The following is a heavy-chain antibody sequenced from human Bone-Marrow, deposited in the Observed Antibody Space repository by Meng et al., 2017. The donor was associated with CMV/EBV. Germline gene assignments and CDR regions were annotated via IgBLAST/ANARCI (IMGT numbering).Heavy chain of an antibody. J-gene: IGHJ4*02. CDR3: ARVSGLTNLFDY. Sequence: ASVKVSCTASGYTFTSYYMHWVRQAPGQGLEWMGIINPSDGSTNYAQKFQGRVTMSRDTSTSTVYMELSSLRSEDTAVYYWARVSGLTNLFDYWGQVTLVTVSS. V-gene: IGHV1-46*01. D-gene: IGHD3-3*01. CDR1: GYTFTSYY. CDR2: INPSDGST.